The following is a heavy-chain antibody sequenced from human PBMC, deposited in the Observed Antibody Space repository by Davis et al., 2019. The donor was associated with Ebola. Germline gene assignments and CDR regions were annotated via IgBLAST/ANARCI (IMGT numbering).Heavy chain of an antibody. CDR1: GFTLSDYN. J-gene: IGHJ4*02. CDR3: ARVQNYDFWSGLGY. CDR2: ISYDGSNE. D-gene: IGHD3-3*01. Sequence: PGGSLRLSCAASGFTLSDYNMNWFRQAPGKGLEWLAVISYDGSNEYYAVSVKGRFIVSRDNSKNTLSLQMNSLRGEDTAVYYCARVQNYDFWSGLGYWGQGVLVTVSS. V-gene: IGHV3-30-3*01.